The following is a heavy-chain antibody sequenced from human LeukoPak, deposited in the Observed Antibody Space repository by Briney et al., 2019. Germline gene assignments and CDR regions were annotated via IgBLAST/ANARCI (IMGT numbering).Heavy chain of an antibody. CDR3: AVVSGSGGSRDSDY. D-gene: IGHD2-15*01. V-gene: IGHV1-69*05. CDR1: GGTFSSYA. J-gene: IGHJ4*02. Sequence: SVKVSCKASGGTFSSYAISWVRQAPGQGLEWMGGIIPIFGTANYAQKFQARVTITTDESTSTAYMELSSLRSEDTAVYYCAVVSGSGGSRDSDYWGQGTLVTVSS. CDR2: IIPIFGTA.